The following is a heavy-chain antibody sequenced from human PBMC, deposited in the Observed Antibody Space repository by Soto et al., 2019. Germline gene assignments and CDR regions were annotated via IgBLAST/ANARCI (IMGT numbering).Heavy chain of an antibody. V-gene: IGHV3-23*01. Sequence: PGGSLRLSCTASGFTFSTYAMSWFRQAPGKGLEWVSGISGSGGSTYYADSVKGRFTISRDNSKNTLYLQMNSLRAEDTAVYYCARGNPFNYAGFDVWGQGTTVTVSS. CDR3: ARGNPFNYAGFDV. D-gene: IGHD4-4*01. CDR2: ISGSGGST. CDR1: GFTFSTYA. J-gene: IGHJ6*02.